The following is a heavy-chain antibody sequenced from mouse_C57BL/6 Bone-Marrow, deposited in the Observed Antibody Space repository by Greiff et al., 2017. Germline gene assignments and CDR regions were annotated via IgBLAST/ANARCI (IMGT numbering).Heavy chain of an antibody. V-gene: IGHV1-72*01. J-gene: IGHJ3*01. CDR1: GYTFTSYW. Sequence: QVQLQQPGAELVKPGASVKLSCKASGYTFTSYWMHWVKQRPGRGLEWIGRIDPNSGGTKYNEKFKSKATLTVDKPSSTAYMQLSSLTSEDSAVYYCARRGSYYYGSSYLFAYWGQGTLVTVSA. CDR3: ARRGSYYYGSSYLFAY. CDR2: IDPNSGGT. D-gene: IGHD1-1*01.